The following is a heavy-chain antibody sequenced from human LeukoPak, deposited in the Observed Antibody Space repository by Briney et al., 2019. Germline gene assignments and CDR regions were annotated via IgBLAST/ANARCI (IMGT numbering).Heavy chain of an antibody. D-gene: IGHD2-15*01. V-gene: IGHV4-4*07. Sequence: PSQTLSLTCTVSGGSISSYYWSWIRQPAGKGLEWIGRIYTSGSTNYNPSLKSRVTMSVDTSKNQFSLKLSSVTAADTAVYYCARDHEYCSGGSCHLDYWGQGTLVTVSS. CDR3: ARDHEYCSGGSCHLDY. CDR1: GGSISSYY. CDR2: IYTSGST. J-gene: IGHJ4*02.